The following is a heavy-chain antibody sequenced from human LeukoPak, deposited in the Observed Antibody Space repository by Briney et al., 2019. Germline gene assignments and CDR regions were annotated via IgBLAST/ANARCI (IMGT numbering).Heavy chain of an antibody. D-gene: IGHD2-2*01. Sequence: PGGSLRLSCAASGFTFSSYGMPWVRQAPGKGLEWVAVISYDGSNKYYADSVKGRFTISRDNSKNTLYPQMNSLRAEDTAVYYCAKDSQIVVPAATLDYWGQGTLVTVSS. CDR1: GFTFSSYG. CDR2: ISYDGSNK. V-gene: IGHV3-30*18. CDR3: AKDSQIVVPAATLDY. J-gene: IGHJ4*02.